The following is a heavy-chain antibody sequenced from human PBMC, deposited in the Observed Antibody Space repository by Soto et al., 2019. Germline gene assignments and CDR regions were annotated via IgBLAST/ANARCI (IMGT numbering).Heavy chain of an antibody. CDR2: INPSGGST. Sequence: ASVKVSCKASGYTFTSYYMHWVRQAPGQGLEWMGIINPSGGSTSYAQKFQGRVTMTRDTSTSTVYMELSSLRAEDTAVYYCARDGGYSYGFDYYYGMDVWGQGTTVTVSS. CDR3: ARDGGYSYGFDYYYGMDV. J-gene: IGHJ6*02. CDR1: GYTFTSYY. V-gene: IGHV1-46*01. D-gene: IGHD5-18*01.